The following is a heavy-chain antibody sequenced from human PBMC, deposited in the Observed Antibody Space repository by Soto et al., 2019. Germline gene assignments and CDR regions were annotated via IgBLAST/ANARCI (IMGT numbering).Heavy chain of an antibody. CDR1: GFTFSDHY. Sequence: PGGSLRLSCAASGFTFSDHYMDWVRQAPGKGLEWVGRTRNKANSYTTEYAASVKGRFTISRDDSKNSLYLQMNSLKTEDTAVYYCARERWGSSWYFDYWGQGTLVTVSS. D-gene: IGHD6-13*01. V-gene: IGHV3-72*01. CDR3: ARERWGSSWYFDY. CDR2: TRNKANSYTT. J-gene: IGHJ4*02.